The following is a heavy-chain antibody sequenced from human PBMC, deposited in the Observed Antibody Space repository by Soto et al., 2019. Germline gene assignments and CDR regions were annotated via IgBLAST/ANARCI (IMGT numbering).Heavy chain of an antibody. J-gene: IGHJ5*02. CDR1: GYSFTSHW. D-gene: IGHD6-13*01. V-gene: IGHV5-51*01. CDR3: ARHWPPQPLDP. CDR2: IYPDDSDP. Sequence: GESLKISCNGAGYSFTSHWIVWVRQMPGKGLEWMAIIYPDDSDPRYNPSFQDNVTISADKSIDTATLQWSSLEASDTAMYYRARHWPPQPLDPWGQGTLVTVSS.